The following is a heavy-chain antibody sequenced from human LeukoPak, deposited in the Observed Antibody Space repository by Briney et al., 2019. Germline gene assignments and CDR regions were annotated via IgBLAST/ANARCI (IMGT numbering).Heavy chain of an antibody. CDR3: AKIGSYNY. CDR1: GFTFSSYS. CDR2: ISSYT. V-gene: IGHV3-21*04. J-gene: IGHJ4*02. D-gene: IGHD1-26*01. Sequence: GGSLRLSCAASGFTFSSYSMNWVRQAPGKGLEWVSSISSYTYYADSVKGRFTISRDNSKNTLYLQMNSLRAEDTAVYYCAKIGSYNYWGQGTLVTVSS.